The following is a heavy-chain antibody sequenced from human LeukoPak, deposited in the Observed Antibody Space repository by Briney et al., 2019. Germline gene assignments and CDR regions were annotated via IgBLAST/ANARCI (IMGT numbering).Heavy chain of an antibody. D-gene: IGHD3-10*01. Sequence: GGSLRLSCAASGFTFSSYSMNWVRQPPGKGLEWVSSISSSGSYIYYADSVKGRFTISRDNAKNSLYLQMNSLRAEDTAVYYCARFGRHDAFDIWGQGTMVTVSS. J-gene: IGHJ3*02. V-gene: IGHV3-21*01. CDR2: ISSSGSYI. CDR3: ARFGRHDAFDI. CDR1: GFTFSSYS.